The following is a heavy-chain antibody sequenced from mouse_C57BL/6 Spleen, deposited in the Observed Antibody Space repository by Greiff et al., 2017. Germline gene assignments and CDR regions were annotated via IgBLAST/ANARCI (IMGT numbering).Heavy chain of an antibody. D-gene: IGHD1-1*01. J-gene: IGHJ1*03. CDR3: ARLPYYYGSSYGYFDV. Sequence: EVKLQESGPGLAKPSQTLSLTCSVTGYSITSDYWNWIRKFPGNKLEYMGYISYSGSTYYNPSLKSRISITRDTSKNQYYLQLNSVTTEDTATYYCARLPYYYGSSYGYFDVWGTGTTVTVSS. CDR2: ISYSGST. V-gene: IGHV3-8*01. CDR1: GYSITSDY.